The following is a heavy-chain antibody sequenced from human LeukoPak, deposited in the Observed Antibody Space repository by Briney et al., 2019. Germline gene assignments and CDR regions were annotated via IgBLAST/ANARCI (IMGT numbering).Heavy chain of an antibody. CDR1: GESLSGSF. CDR2: INHGGGS. CDR3: AKSNGYGLVDI. D-gene: IGHD3-10*01. V-gene: IGHV4-34*01. J-gene: IGHJ3*02. Sequence: PSETLSLTCAVYGESLSGSFWSWIRQPPGKRLEWLGEINHGGGSTYNPSLKSRVTISVDTSKNQFSLKLNSVTAADTAVYYCAKSNGYGLVDIWGQGTMVTVSS.